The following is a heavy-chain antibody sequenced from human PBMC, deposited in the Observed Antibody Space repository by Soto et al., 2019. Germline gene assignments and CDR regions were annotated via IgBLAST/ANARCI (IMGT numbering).Heavy chain of an antibody. CDR3: ARRAYCSSSALYNWFDS. Sequence: GESLKISCQGTGYRFSSSWIGWVRQMPGKGLEWMGIIYPGDSETTYSPSFQGQVTISVDKSISTAYLQWNSLKASDTAMYYCARRAYCSSSALYNWFDSWGQGTLVTVSS. CDR2: IYPGDSET. D-gene: IGHD6-6*01. CDR1: GYRFSSSW. V-gene: IGHV5-51*01. J-gene: IGHJ5*01.